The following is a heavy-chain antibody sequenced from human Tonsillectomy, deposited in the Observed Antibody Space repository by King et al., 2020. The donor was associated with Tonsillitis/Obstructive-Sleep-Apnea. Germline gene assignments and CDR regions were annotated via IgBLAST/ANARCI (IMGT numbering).Heavy chain of an antibody. CDR1: GFTFSTYA. CDR2: ISGSGGST. CDR3: AKDQTYYDFWSGSGDY. D-gene: IGHD3-3*01. V-gene: IGHV3-23*04. J-gene: IGHJ4*02. Sequence: VQLVESGGGLVQPGGSLRLSCAASGFTFSTYAMSWVRQAPGKGLEWVSAISGSGGSTYYADSVKGRFTISRDNSKNTLYLQMNSLRAEDTAVYYCAKDQTYYDFWSGSGDYWGQGTLVTASS.